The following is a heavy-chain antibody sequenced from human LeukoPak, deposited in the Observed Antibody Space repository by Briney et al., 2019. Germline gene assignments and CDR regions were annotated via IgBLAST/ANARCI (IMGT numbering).Heavy chain of an antibody. CDR2: FDPEDGET. Sequence: ASVKVSCKVSGYTLTELSMHWVRQAPGKGLEWMGGFDPEDGETIYAQEFQGRVTMTTDTSTSTAYMELRSLRSDDTAVYYCARDPAAYYYYYYGMDVWGQGTTVTVSS. V-gene: IGHV1-24*01. J-gene: IGHJ6*02. CDR3: ARDPAAYYYYYYGMDV. D-gene: IGHD2-15*01. CDR1: GYTLTELS.